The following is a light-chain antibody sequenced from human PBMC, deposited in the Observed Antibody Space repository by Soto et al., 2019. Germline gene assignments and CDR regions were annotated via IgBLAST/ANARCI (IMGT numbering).Light chain of an antibody. J-gene: IGKJ5*01. CDR3: QQYGSSPT. V-gene: IGKV3-20*01. CDR2: GAS. Sequence: EIVLTQSPGTLSLSPGERATLSCRASQSVTSSLDWYHQKPGQAPRLLIYGASSRATGIPDRFSGSGSGTDFTLTISRLEPEDFSVYYWQQYGSSPTFGQGTRLEIK. CDR1: QSVTSS.